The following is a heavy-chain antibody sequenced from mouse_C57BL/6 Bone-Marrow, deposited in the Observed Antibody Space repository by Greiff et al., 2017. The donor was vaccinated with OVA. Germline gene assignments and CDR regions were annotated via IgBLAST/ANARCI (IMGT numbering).Heavy chain of an antibody. CDR2: ISSGGDYI. CDR3: TRGGSNIYFDY. CDR1: GFTFSSYA. J-gene: IGHJ2*01. V-gene: IGHV5-9-1*02. Sequence: EVQGVESGEGLVKPGGSLKLSCAASGFTFSSYAMSWVRQTPEKRLEWVAYISSGGDYIYYADTVKGRFTISRDNARNTLYLQMSSLKSEDTAMYYCTRGGSNIYFDYWGQGTTLTVSS. D-gene: IGHD2-5*01.